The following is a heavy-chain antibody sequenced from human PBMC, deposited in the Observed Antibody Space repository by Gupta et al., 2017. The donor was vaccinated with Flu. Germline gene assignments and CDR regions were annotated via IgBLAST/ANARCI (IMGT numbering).Heavy chain of an antibody. Sequence: QVQLVESGGGVVQPGRPLRLPCAASGFPFSSYGMHCVRQVPGKGLEWVAVISYDGSNEYYAESVEGRFTSARDNSKNTVYLKMNSMSAEETAVYYCAQDPMYDYWSACAFDIWGQGTMVTVSS. V-gene: IGHV3-30*18. J-gene: IGHJ3*02. D-gene: IGHD3-3*01. CDR1: GFPFSSYG. CDR2: ISYDGSNE. CDR3: AQDPMYDYWSACAFDI.